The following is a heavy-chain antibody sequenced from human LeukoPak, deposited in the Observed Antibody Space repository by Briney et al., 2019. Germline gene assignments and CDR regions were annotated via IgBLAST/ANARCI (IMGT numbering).Heavy chain of an antibody. D-gene: IGHD6-19*01. J-gene: IGHJ4*02. V-gene: IGHV3-23*01. Sequence: PGGTLRLSCAASGFTFSSYGMSWVRQAPGKGLEWVSAISGSGGSTYYADSVKGRLTISRDNAKNSLYLQMNSLRAEDTAVYYCARDGIAVAWWSYWGQGTLVTVSS. CDR1: GFTFSSYG. CDR3: ARDGIAVAWWSY. CDR2: ISGSGGST.